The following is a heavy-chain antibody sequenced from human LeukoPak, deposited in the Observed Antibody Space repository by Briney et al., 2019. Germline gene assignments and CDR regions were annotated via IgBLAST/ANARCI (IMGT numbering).Heavy chain of an antibody. CDR2: ITSGGTTI. CDR1: GFTFSSYA. V-gene: IGHV3-48*01. CDR3: ARDYSTVTTFFDY. J-gene: IGHJ4*02. D-gene: IGHD4-17*01. Sequence: GGSLRLSCAASGFTFSSYAMSWVRQAPGKGLEWVSYITSGGTTIYYADSVKGRFTISRDNAKNSLYLQMNSLRAEDTAVYYCARDYSTVTTFFDYWGQGTLVTVSS.